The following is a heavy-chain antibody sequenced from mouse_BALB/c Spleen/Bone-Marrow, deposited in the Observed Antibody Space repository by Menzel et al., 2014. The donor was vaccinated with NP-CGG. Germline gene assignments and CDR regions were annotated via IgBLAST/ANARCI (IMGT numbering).Heavy chain of an antibody. Sequence: QVQLKQSGAELARPGASVKMSCKASGYTFTSYTMHWVKQRPGQGLEWIGYINPSSGYTNYNQKFKDKATLTADKSSSXACMQLSSLTSEDSAVYYCARAAYYRYDEGAWFAYWGQGTLVTVSA. V-gene: IGHV1-4*01. CDR2: INPSSGYT. D-gene: IGHD2-14*01. CDR1: GYTFTSYT. CDR3: ARAAYYRYDEGAWFAY. J-gene: IGHJ3*01.